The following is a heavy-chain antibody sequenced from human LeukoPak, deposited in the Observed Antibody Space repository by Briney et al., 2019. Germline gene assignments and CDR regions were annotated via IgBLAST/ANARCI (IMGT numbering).Heavy chain of an antibody. Sequence: PGGSLRLSCAASGFTFSSYGMHWVRQAPGKGLEWVAFIRYDGSNKYYADSVKGRFTISRDNSKNTLYLQMNSLRAEDTAVYYCAKGNYYDSSGYPSFDYRGQGTLVTVSS. D-gene: IGHD3-22*01. V-gene: IGHV3-30*02. CDR1: GFTFSSYG. CDR3: AKGNYYDSSGYPSFDY. J-gene: IGHJ4*02. CDR2: IRYDGSNK.